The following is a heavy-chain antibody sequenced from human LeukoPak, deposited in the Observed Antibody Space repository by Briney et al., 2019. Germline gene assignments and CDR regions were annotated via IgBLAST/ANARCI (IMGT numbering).Heavy chain of an antibody. CDR3: ARDWGDILTEFDY. Sequence: PGGSLRLSCAASGFTFSSYWMSWVRQAPGKGLEWVANIKQDGSETKYVDSVKGRFTISRDNARNLLHLQMNSLRAEDTAVYYCARDWGDILTEFDYWGQGTLVTVSS. J-gene: IGHJ4*02. CDR2: IKQDGSET. V-gene: IGHV3-7*01. D-gene: IGHD3-9*01. CDR1: GFTFSSYW.